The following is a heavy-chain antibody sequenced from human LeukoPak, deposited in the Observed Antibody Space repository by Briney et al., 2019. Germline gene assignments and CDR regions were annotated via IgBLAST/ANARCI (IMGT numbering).Heavy chain of an antibody. CDR3: ARSRRSGSPSG. V-gene: IGHV4-59*01. CDR1: GGSISSYY. CDR2: IYYSGST. J-gene: IGHJ3*01. Sequence: KTSETPSLTCTVSGGSISSYYRSWIRQPPGKGLEWIGYIYYSGSTNYNPSLKSRVTISVDTSKNQFSLKLSSVTAADTAVYYCARSRRSGSPSGWGQGTMATVSS. D-gene: IGHD1-26*01.